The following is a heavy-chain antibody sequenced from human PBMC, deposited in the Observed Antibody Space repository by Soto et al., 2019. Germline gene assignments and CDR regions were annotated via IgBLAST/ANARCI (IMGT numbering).Heavy chain of an antibody. Sequence: LSLTCAISGDSVSSYSAAWNWIRQSPSGGLEWLGRTYFRSKWYNDYAVSVKSRIIINPDTSNNQFSLQLNSVTPEDTAVYFCAKGDNLGPKTGYAFDPWGQGIMVTVSS. CDR2: TYFRSKWYN. CDR3: AKGDNLGPKTGYAFDP. CDR1: GDSVSSYSAA. D-gene: IGHD5-12*01. J-gene: IGHJ5*02. V-gene: IGHV6-1*01.